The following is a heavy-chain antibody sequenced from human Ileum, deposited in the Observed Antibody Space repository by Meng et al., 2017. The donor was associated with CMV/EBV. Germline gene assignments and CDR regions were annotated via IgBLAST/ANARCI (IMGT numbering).Heavy chain of an antibody. Sequence: ASVKVSCKASGDTPTADFMFWVRQAPGQGLEWMGWINSHSGATQYAQKFQGRVTMTRDTSISTAYMELSRLRSDDTAMYYCAREGIDGPAPGNYWGQGTLVTVSS. CDR1: GDTPTADF. CDR3: AREGIDGPAPGNY. J-gene: IGHJ4*02. CDR2: INSHSGAT. V-gene: IGHV1-2*02. D-gene: IGHD6-13*01.